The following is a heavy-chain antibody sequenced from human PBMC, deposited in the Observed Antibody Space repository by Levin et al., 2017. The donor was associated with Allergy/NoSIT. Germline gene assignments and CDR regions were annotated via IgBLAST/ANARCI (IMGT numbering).Heavy chain of an antibody. V-gene: IGHV4-34*01. D-gene: IGHD2-21*01. J-gene: IGHJ4*02. CDR3: ARRGGLFPFDY. CDR1: GGSFSGYY. CDR2: INHSGST. Sequence: SSETLSLTCAVYGGSFSGYYWSWIRQPPGKGLEWIGEINHSGSTNYNASPKSRVTISVDTSKNQFSLKLSSVTAAATAVYYCARRGGLFPFDYWGQGTLVTVAS.